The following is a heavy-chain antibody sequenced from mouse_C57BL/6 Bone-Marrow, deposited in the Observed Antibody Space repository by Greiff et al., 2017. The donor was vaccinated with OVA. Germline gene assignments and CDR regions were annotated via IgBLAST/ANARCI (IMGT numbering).Heavy chain of an antibody. CDR3: ARRVYYDYDEYAMDY. CDR2: IYPRSGNT. Sequence: QVQLQQSGAELARPGASVKLSCKASGYTFTSYGISWVKQRTGQGLEWIGEIYPRSGNTYYNEKFKGKATLTADKSSSTAYMELRSLTSEDSAVYFCARRVYYDYDEYAMDYWGQGTSVTVSS. V-gene: IGHV1-81*01. CDR1: GYTFTSYG. D-gene: IGHD2-4*01. J-gene: IGHJ4*01.